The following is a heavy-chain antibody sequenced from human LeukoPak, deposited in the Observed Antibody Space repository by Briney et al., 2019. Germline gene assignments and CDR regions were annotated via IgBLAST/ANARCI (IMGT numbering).Heavy chain of an antibody. J-gene: IGHJ1*01. CDR3: ARHGCSSTSCPFQH. Sequence: SETLSLTCSVSGGSISSYYWSWIRQPPGKGLEWIGYIYYSGSTNYNPSLKSRVTISVDTSKNQFSLKLSSVTAADTAVYYCARHGCSSTSCPFQHWGQGTLVTVSS. V-gene: IGHV4-59*08. CDR2: IYYSGST. D-gene: IGHD2-2*01. CDR1: GGSISSYY.